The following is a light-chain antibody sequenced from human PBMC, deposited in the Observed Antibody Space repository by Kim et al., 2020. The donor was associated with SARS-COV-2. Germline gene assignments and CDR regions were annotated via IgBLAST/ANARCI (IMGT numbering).Light chain of an antibody. CDR2: EVS. V-gene: IGLV2-8*01. CDR1: SGDVGGYNY. J-gene: IGLJ1*01. CDR3: SSYAGGVNYV. Sequence: GQSVTISCTGTSGDVGGYNYVSWYQQHPGKAPKLMISEVSKRPSGVPTRFSGSKSGNTASLTVSGLQAEDEADYYCSSYAGGVNYVFGTGTKVTVL.